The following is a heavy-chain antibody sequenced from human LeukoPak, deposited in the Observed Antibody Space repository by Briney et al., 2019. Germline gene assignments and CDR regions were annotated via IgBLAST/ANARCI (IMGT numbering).Heavy chain of an antibody. CDR3: ARGTTGEYCSGGSCYYGYFDY. D-gene: IGHD2-15*01. Sequence: SETLSLTCAVYGGSFSGYYWRWIRQPPGKGLEWFGEINHSGRTNYNPSLKSRVTISVDTSKNQFSLKLSSVTAADTAVYYCARGTTGEYCSGGSCYYGYFDYWGQGTLVTVSS. J-gene: IGHJ4*02. CDR2: INHSGRT. V-gene: IGHV4-34*01. CDR1: GGSFSGYY.